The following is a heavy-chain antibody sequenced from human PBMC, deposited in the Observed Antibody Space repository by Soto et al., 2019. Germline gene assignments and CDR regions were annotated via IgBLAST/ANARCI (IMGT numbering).Heavy chain of an antibody. CDR2: IYYSGST. D-gene: IGHD5-12*01. Sequence: SETLALTCTVSGGCISSGGYYWSWIRQHPGKGLEWIGYIYYSGSTYYNPSLKSRVTISVDTSKNQFSLKLSSVTAADTAVYYCARWGQLGLRNGRDYWGQGTLVTVSS. CDR1: GGCISSGGYY. CDR3: ARWGQLGLRNGRDY. J-gene: IGHJ4*02. V-gene: IGHV4-31*03.